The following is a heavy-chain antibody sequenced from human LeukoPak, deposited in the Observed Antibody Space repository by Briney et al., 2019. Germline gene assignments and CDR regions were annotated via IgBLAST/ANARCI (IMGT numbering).Heavy chain of an antibody. CDR3: ARVYSGYDWWFDP. Sequence: SETLSLTCAVYGGSFSGYYWSWIRQPPGKGLEWIGYIYYSGSTNYNPSLKSRVTISVDTSKNQFSLKLSSVTAADTAVYYCARVYSGYDWWFDPWGQGTLVTVSS. CDR1: GGSFSGYY. CDR2: IYYSGST. D-gene: IGHD5-12*01. J-gene: IGHJ5*02. V-gene: IGHV4-59*01.